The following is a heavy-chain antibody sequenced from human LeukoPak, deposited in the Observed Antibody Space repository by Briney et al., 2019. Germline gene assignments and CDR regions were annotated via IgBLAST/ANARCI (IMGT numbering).Heavy chain of an antibody. D-gene: IGHD2-15*01. CDR2: ISSSSSYI. Sequence: PGGSLRLSCAASGFTFSSYSMNWVRQAPGKGLEWVSSISSSSSYIYYADSVKGRFTISRDNARNSLYLQMNSLGAEDSAVYYCVRDRDCSGGSCYMDYWGRGTLVTVSS. CDR1: GFTFSSYS. CDR3: VRDRDCSGGSCYMDY. V-gene: IGHV3-21*01. J-gene: IGHJ4*02.